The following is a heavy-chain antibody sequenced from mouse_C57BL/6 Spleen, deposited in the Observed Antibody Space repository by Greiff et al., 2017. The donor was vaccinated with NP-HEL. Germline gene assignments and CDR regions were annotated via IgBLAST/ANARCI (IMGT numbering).Heavy chain of an antibody. J-gene: IGHJ4*01. CDR2: IRNKANNHAT. V-gene: IGHV6-6*01. CDR1: GFTFSDAW. CDR3: TRYYYGSRGAMDY. Sequence: EVKVEESGGGLVQPGGSMKLSCAASGFTFSDAWMDWVRQSPEKGLEWVAEIRNKANNHATYYAESVKGRFTISRDDSKISVYLQMKSIRAEDTGFYYCTRYYYGSRGAMDYWGQGTSVTVSS. D-gene: IGHD1-1*01.